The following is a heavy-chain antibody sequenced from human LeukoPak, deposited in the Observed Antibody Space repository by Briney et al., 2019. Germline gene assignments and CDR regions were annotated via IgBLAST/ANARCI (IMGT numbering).Heavy chain of an antibody. V-gene: IGHV4-59*01. Sequence: PSETLSLTCTVSGGSISTYYWSWIRQPPGKGLEWIGYIYYTGSTNYNPSLKSRVTMSVDTSKNQFSLNLRSVTPEDTAVYYCARNLIPEQLVLNFWGQGTLVTVSS. D-gene: IGHD6-13*01. CDR1: GGSISTYY. J-gene: IGHJ4*02. CDR3: ARNLIPEQLVLNF. CDR2: IYYTGST.